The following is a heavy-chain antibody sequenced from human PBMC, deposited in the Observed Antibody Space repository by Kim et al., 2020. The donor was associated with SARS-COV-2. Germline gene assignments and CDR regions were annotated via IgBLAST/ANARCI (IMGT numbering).Heavy chain of an antibody. D-gene: IGHD6-19*01. J-gene: IGHJ4*02. V-gene: IGHV5-51*01. CDR1: GYSFTSYW. CDR2: IYPGDSDT. Sequence: GESLKISCKGSGYSFTSYWIGWVRQMPGKGLEWMGIIYPGDSDTRYSPSFQGQVTISADKSISTAYLQWSSLRPSDTAVYYCARRISAWCYFDYWGPGTQVTVSS. CDR3: ARRISAWCYFDY.